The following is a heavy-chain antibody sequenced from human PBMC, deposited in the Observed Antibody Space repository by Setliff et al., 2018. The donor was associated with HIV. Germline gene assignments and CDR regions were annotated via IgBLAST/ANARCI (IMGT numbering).Heavy chain of an antibody. V-gene: IGHV4-31*03. Sequence: SETLSLTCSVSGGSINSGHYYWSWIRHHPGKGLEWIGYIYYTGSTYFNPSLKSRVTLSIDTSKNQFSLKLSSVTAADTAAYYCARDRYAGEIDYWGQGTLVTVSS. D-gene: IGHD3-10*01. CDR2: IYYTGST. CDR1: GGSINSGHYY. CDR3: ARDRYAGEIDY. J-gene: IGHJ4*02.